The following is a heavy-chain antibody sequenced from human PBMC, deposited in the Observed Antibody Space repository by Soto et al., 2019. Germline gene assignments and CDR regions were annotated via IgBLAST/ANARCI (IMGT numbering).Heavy chain of an antibody. D-gene: IGHD3-10*01. CDR1: GGSISSYY. CDR2: IYTSGST. CDR3: ARDSWTGWFGELGNWFDP. J-gene: IGHJ5*02. V-gene: IGHV4-4*07. Sequence: TLSLTCTVSGGSISSYYWSWIRQPAGKGLEWIGRIYTSGSTNYNPSLKSQVTMSVDTSKNQFSLKLSSVTAADTAVYYCARDSWTGWFGELGNWFDPGGQGTLVTVSS.